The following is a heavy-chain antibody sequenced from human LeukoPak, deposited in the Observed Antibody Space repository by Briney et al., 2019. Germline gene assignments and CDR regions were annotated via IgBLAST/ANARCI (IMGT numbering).Heavy chain of an antibody. J-gene: IGHJ4*02. V-gene: IGHV4-38-2*02. CDR2: IYHSGST. Sequence: SETLSLTCTVSGYSISSGYYWGWIRQPPGKGLEWIGSIYHSGSTYYNPSLKSRVTISVDTSKNQFSLTLSSVTAADTAVYYCARTLVGATTNWGQGTLVTVSS. D-gene: IGHD1-26*01. CDR3: ARTLVGATTN. CDR1: GYSISSGYY.